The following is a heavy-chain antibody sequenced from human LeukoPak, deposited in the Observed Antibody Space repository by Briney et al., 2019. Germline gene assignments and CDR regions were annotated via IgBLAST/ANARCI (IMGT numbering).Heavy chain of an antibody. V-gene: IGHV1-18*01. CDR1: GYTFTSYG. CDR3: ARDNFDWLLSNDAFDI. J-gene: IGHJ3*02. D-gene: IGHD3-9*01. Sequence: ASVKVSCKASGYTFTSYGISWVRQAPGQGLEWMGWISAYNGNTNYAQKLQGRVTMTTDTSTSTAYMELRSLRSDDTAVYYCARDNFDWLLSNDAFDIWGQGTMVTVSS. CDR2: ISAYNGNT.